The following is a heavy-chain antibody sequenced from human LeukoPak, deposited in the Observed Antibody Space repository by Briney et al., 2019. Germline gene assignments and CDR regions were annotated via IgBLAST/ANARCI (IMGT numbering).Heavy chain of an antibody. CDR1: GFTFSSYG. Sequence: PGGSLRLSCAASGFTFSSYGMHWVRQAPGKGLEWVAVISYDGSNKYYADSVKGRFTISRDNSKNTLYLEMDSLRDEDTAVYYCTKRGRDWGPFDYWGQGTLVTVSS. CDR2: ISYDGSNK. D-gene: IGHD7-27*01. V-gene: IGHV3-30*18. CDR3: TKRGRDWGPFDY. J-gene: IGHJ4*02.